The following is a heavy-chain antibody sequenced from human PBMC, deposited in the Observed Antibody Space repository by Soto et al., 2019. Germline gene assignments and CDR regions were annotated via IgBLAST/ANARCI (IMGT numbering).Heavy chain of an antibody. J-gene: IGHJ4*02. V-gene: IGHV3-7*01. D-gene: IGHD2-15*01. Sequence: EVQLVESGGGLVQPGGSLRLSCAASGFTFSTYWMNWVRQAPGKGLEWVANIKQDGSEKYYVDSVKGRFTISRDNAKNSLYLQMNSLRVEDTAMYYCARDRGYCSGGICYSVLDYWGQGILVTVSS. CDR3: ARDRGYCSGGICYSVLDY. CDR2: IKQDGSEK. CDR1: GFTFSTYW.